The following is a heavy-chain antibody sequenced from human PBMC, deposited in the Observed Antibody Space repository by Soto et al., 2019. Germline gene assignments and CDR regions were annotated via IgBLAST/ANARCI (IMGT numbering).Heavy chain of an antibody. J-gene: IGHJ6*02. CDR2: IIPIFGTA. CDR1: GGTFSSYA. D-gene: IGHD2-15*01. V-gene: IGHV1-69*01. CDR3: ARSQGGSSSLDIYYYYYYGMDV. Sequence: QVQLVQSGAEVQKPGSSLKVSCKAPGGTFSSYAISWVRQAPGQGLEWMGGIIPIFGTAKYAQKFRGRVTITADESTSTGYMELSSLRSEDTAVYYCARSQGGSSSLDIYYYYYYGMDVWGQGTTVTVSS.